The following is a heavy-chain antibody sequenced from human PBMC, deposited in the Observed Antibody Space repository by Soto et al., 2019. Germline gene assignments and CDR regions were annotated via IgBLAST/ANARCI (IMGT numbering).Heavy chain of an antibody. V-gene: IGHV3-23*01. CDR1: GFTFSTYA. D-gene: IGHD4-17*01. CDR2: ISAGGGST. Sequence: GGSMRLSCAASGFTFSTYAMSWVRQAPGKGLEWVSAISAGGGSTYYADSVNGRFTISRDSSINMLYLQMNSLRTEDTAVYYCAHPRGYGVFDAYDFWGQGAMVTVSS. J-gene: IGHJ3*01. CDR3: AHPRGYGVFDAYDF.